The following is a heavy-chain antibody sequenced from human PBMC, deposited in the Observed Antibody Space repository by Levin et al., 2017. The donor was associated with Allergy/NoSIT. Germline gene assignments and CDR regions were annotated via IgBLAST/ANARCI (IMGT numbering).Heavy chain of an antibody. CDR2: INSDESSI. D-gene: IGHD3-22*01. Sequence: GGSLRLSCVASGITFNTYWMHWVRQAPGKGLVWVSRINSDESSISYADSVKGRFTISRDNARNTLYLQINSLRADDTAVYYCARSSYDYSHSTGYGNWYFDLWGRGTLVTVSS. V-gene: IGHV3-74*01. CDR3: ARSSYDYSHSTGYGNWYFDL. J-gene: IGHJ2*01. CDR1: GITFNTYW.